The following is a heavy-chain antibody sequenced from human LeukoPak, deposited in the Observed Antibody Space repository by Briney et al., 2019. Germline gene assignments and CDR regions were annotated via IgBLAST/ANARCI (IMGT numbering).Heavy chain of an antibody. D-gene: IGHD6-6*01. Sequence: GGSLRLSCAASGFTFTCYSMNWVRQAPGKGLEWVSTISGGGGSTYYADSVKGRFTISRDNSKNTLYLQMNSLRAEDTAVYYCAKGDIAARPLAGWGQGTLVTVSS. CDR1: GFTFTCYS. J-gene: IGHJ4*02. CDR2: ISGGGGST. V-gene: IGHV3-23*01. CDR3: AKGDIAARPLAG.